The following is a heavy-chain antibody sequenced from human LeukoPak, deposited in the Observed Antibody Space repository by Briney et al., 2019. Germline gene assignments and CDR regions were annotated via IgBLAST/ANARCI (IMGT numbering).Heavy chain of an antibody. CDR2: IYHSGST. J-gene: IGHJ1*01. Sequence: PSETLSLTCAVSGFSIGSGYYWGWIRQPPGKGLEWIGNIYHSGSTYYNPSLMSRVTISIDTSNNQFSLKLSSVTAADTAVYYCATTSGSYLHFHHWGQGTVVTVSS. CDR3: ATTSGSYLHFHH. D-gene: IGHD1-26*01. V-gene: IGHV4-38-2*01. CDR1: GFSIGSGYY.